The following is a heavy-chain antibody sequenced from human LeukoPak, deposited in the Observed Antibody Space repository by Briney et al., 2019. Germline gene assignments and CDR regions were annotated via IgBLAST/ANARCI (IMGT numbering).Heavy chain of an antibody. CDR2: ISNSGQTM. J-gene: IGHJ6*03. CDR1: GFTFSSYG. D-gene: IGHD3-10*01. Sequence: GGSLRLSCAASGFTFSSYGMHWVRQAPGKGLEWVSYISNSGQTMYYADSLKGRFTISRDNANNSLYLQMNSLRAEDTAVYYCARVGWTMVRGAPYYYYYMDVWGKGTTVTISS. CDR3: ARVGWTMVRGAPYYYYYMDV. V-gene: IGHV3-48*04.